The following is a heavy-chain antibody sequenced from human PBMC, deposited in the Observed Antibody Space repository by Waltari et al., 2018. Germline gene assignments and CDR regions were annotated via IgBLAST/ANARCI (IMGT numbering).Heavy chain of an antibody. D-gene: IGHD7-27*01. J-gene: IGHJ3*02. V-gene: IGHV1-8*02. CDR1: GYTLPIYD. CDR2: MNPNSGNT. Sequence: QVQRVPSGAAVKKPGASMTVSCQASGYTLPIYDINWVRHATGQGLEWMGLMNPNSGNTGYAQKFQGRVTMTRNTSISTAYMELSSLRSEDTAVYYCVRGPLGAFDIWGQGTIVTVSS. CDR3: VRGPLGAFDI.